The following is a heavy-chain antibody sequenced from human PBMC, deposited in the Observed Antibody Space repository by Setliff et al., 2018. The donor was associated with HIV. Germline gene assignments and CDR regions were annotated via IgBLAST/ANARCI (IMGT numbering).Heavy chain of an antibody. Sequence: PSETLSLTCTVSGGSISTYYWSWIRQSPGKGLEWIGYIYYSGSTKYNPSLKSRLTISVDTSKNQFSLKLRSVTAADTAFYYCASGVTHPPPFGAFDIWGLGTLVTVSS. CDR3: ASGVTHPPPFGAFDI. V-gene: IGHV4-59*01. CDR2: IYYSGST. J-gene: IGHJ3*02. D-gene: IGHD5-18*01. CDR1: GGSISTYY.